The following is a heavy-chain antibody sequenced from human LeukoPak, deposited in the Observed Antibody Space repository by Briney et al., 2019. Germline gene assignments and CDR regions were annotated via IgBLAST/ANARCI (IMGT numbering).Heavy chain of an antibody. CDR1: GYSFTNYW. D-gene: IGHD2-2*02. CDR3: ALKSSYTLYYFDY. CDR2: IYPDDSDT. J-gene: IGHJ4*02. V-gene: IGHV5-51*01. Sequence: GESLKISCKGSGYSFTNYWIGWVRQVPGKGLEWMGIIYPDDSDTRYSPSFQGQVTISADKSSSTAYLQWSSLKAPDTAMYYCALKSSYTLYYFDYWGQGTLVTVSS.